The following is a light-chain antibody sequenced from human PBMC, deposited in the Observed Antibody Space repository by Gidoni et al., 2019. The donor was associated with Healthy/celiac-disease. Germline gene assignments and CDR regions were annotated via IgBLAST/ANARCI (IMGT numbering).Light chain of an antibody. V-gene: IGKV3-15*01. CDR1: QSVSSN. CDR3: QQYNNWPLLT. J-gene: IGKJ4*01. CDR2: GAS. Sequence: EIVMTQSPATLSESPGERATLSCRASQSVSSNLAWYQQKPGQAPRLLIYGASTRATGIPARCSGSGSGTEFTLTISSLQSEDFAVYYCQQYNNWPLLTFGGGTKVEIK.